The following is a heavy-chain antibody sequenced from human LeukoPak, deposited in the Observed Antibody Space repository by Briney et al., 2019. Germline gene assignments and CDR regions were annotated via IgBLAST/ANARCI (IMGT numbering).Heavy chain of an antibody. CDR2: ISTYNGYS. Sequence: ASVKVSCKTSGYTFTSSGITWVRQAPGQGLEWMGWISTYNGYSKYAQNLQGRVTMTADTSTTTAYTELSSLRSDDTAVYYCAKNSSGGYSDYWGQGTLVTVSS. CDR3: AKNSSGGYSDY. D-gene: IGHD6-19*01. V-gene: IGHV1-18*01. J-gene: IGHJ4*02. CDR1: GYTFTSSG.